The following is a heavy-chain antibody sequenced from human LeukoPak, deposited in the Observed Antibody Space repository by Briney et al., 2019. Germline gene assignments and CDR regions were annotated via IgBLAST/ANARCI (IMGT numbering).Heavy chain of an antibody. CDR1: GFTFDDYA. CDR3: AKDTDPYSGYDPGAFDI. CDR2: ISWNSGSI. J-gene: IGHJ3*02. Sequence: GRSLRLSCAASGFTFDDYAMHWVRQAPGKGLEWVSGISWNSGSIGYADSVKGRFTISRDNAKNSLYLQMNSLRAGDTALYYCAKDTDPYSGYDPGAFDIWGQGTMVTVSS. D-gene: IGHD5-12*01. V-gene: IGHV3-9*01.